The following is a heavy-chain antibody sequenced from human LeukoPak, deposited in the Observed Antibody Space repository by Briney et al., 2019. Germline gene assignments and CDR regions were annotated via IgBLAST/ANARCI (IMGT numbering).Heavy chain of an antibody. Sequence: SETLSLTCAVYGGSFSGYYWSWIRQPPGKGLEWIGYIYYSGSTNYNPSLKSRVTISVDTSKNQFSLKLSSVTAADTAVYYCASAYSSSWYEFDYWGQGTLVTVSS. CDR3: ASAYSSSWYEFDY. CDR2: IYYSGST. V-gene: IGHV4-59*01. J-gene: IGHJ4*02. D-gene: IGHD6-13*01. CDR1: GGSFSGYY.